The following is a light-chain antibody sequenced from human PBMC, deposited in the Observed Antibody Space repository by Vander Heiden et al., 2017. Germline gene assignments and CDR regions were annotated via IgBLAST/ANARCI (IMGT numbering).Light chain of an antibody. J-gene: IGLJ3*02. CDR1: GSNIGAGYD. CDR3: QSYDTSLSGV. V-gene: IGLV1-40*01. Sequence: QSVLTQPPSVSGAPGQMVTISCTGSGSNIGAGYDVQWYQQLPGTAPKLLIYANTNRPSGVPDRFSGSKSATSASLAITGHQAEDEADYYCQSYDTSLSGVFGGGTRLTVL. CDR2: ANT.